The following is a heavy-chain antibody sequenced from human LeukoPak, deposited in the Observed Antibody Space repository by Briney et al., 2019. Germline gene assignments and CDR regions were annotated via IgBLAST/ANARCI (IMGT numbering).Heavy chain of an antibody. J-gene: IGHJ4*02. CDR1: GGTFSSYA. CDR2: IIPIFGIA. CDR3: TRDRGVVVVAAGYYSDY. D-gene: IGHD2-15*01. Sequence: SVKVSCKASGGTFSSYAISWVRQAPGQGLEWMGRIIPIFGIANYAQKFQGRVTITADKSTSTAYMELSSLRSEDTAVYYCTRDRGVVVVAAGYYSDYWGQGTLVTVSS. V-gene: IGHV1-69*04.